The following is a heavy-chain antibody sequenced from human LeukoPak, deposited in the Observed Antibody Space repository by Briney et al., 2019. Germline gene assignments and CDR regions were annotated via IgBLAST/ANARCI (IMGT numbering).Heavy chain of an antibody. CDR2: IYYSGST. CDR3: ARDTRDVFDI. Sequence: SETLSLTCTVSGGSISSYYWSWIRQPPGKGLEWIGYIYYSGSTNYNPSLKSRVTISLDTSKNQFSLKLRSVTAADTAVYYCARDTRDVFDIWGQGTMVTVSS. CDR1: GGSISSYY. J-gene: IGHJ3*02. V-gene: IGHV4-59*01.